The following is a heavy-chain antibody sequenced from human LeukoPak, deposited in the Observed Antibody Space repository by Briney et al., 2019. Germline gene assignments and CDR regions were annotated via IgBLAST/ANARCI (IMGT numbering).Heavy chain of an antibody. J-gene: IGHJ5*02. V-gene: IGHV1-3*01. CDR3: ARDLGITMVRGVIIRAFDP. CDR2: INAGNGNT. CDR1: GYTFTSYG. Sequence: ASVKVSCKASGYTFTSYGISWVRQAPGQRLEWMGWINAGNGNTKYSQKFQGRVTITRDTSASTAYMELSSLRSEDTAVYYCARDLGITMVRGVIIRAFDPWGQGTLVTVSS. D-gene: IGHD3-10*01.